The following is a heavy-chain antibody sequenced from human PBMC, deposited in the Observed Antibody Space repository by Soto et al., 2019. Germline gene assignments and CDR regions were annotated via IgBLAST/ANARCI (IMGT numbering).Heavy chain of an antibody. Sequence: EVQLVETGGGLIQPGGSLSLSCAASGFAVSNSYMSWVRQAPGKGLEWVSVIYADGTTHSADSVRCRFTISRDSSRNTVYLQMNNLRAEDTAVYYCARDCNGDSVIEHWGQGTLVTVSS. D-gene: IGHD4-17*01. CDR2: IYADGTT. CDR3: ARDCNGDSVIEH. CDR1: GFAVSNSY. V-gene: IGHV3-53*02. J-gene: IGHJ1*01.